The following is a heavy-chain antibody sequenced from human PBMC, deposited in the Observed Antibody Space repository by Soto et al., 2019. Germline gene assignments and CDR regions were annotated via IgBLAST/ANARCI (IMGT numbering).Heavy chain of an antibody. D-gene: IGHD7-27*01. J-gene: IGHJ4*02. CDR2: IYGAGNT. Sequence: EVQLVESGGGLIQPGGSLRLSCVASGFNVSRNFMSWVRQVPGKGLEWVSVIYGAGNTYYADSVKGRFTISRDTLRNTIFLQRSRLRGEDPAVYYCARELGIPDSALWGQGTLVTVSS. CDR1: GFNVSRNF. CDR3: ARELGIPDSAL. V-gene: IGHV3-53*01.